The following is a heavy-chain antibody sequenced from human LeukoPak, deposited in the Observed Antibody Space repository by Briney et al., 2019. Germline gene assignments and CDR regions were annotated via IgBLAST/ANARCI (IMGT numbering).Heavy chain of an antibody. CDR2: IYHTGST. Sequence: SETLSLTCGVSGYSISRGYYWAWIRQPPGKELEWTGTIYHTGSTYYTPSLGSRVTISVDTSKNEFSLNLNSVTAADTAVYYCARAGWIITSGIDYWGQGALVTVSS. CDR3: ARAGWIITSGIDY. V-gene: IGHV4-38-2*01. D-gene: IGHD3-10*01. J-gene: IGHJ4*02. CDR1: GYSISRGYY.